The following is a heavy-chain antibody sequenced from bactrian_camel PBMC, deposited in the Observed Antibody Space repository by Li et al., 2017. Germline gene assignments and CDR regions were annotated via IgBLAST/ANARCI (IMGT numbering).Heavy chain of an antibody. CDR1: GFTFSDYA. CDR2: LRTGYTST. D-gene: IGHD2*01. V-gene: IGHV3S31*01. CDR3: AGRMFSDMWCDTEYHY. Sequence: VQLVESGGGLVQPGGSLRLSCAASGFTFSDYAMAWVRQAPGKEREGVAALRTGYTSTWYGDAMRGRFTISQDNDKKTLYLQINNLKPEDTAIYYCAGRMFSDMWCDTEYHYWGQGTQVTV. J-gene: IGHJ4*01.